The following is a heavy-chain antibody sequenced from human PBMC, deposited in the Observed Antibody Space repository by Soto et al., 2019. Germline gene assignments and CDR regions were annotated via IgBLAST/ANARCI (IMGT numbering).Heavy chain of an antibody. CDR2: MNPNSGNT. D-gene: IGHD3-3*01. J-gene: IGHJ5*02. CDR1: GYTFTSYD. V-gene: IGHV1-8*01. CDR3: ARGRYDFWSGYFTYNWFDP. Sequence: QVQLVQSGAEVKKPGASVKVSCKASGYTFTSYDINWVRQATGQGLEWMGWMNPNSGNTGYAQKFQGRVTMTRNTAISTAYMELSSLRSEDTAVYYCARGRYDFWSGYFTYNWFDPWGQGTLVTVSS.